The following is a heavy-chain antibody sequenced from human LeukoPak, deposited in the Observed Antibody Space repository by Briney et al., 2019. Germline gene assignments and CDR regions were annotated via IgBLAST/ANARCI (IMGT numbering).Heavy chain of an antibody. V-gene: IGHV3-7*01. CDR3: ATYTHWVAGDV. CDR2: MNQDGSAK. D-gene: IGHD3-16*01. CDR1: GFTFSDSW. J-gene: IGHJ6*02. Sequence: TGGSLRLSCAASGFTFSDSWMSWVRQAPGKGLEWVANMNQDGSAKDYVDSVKGRFTISRDNARNSLCLQMSSLRAEDTAVYYCATYTHWVAGDVWGQGTTVTVSS.